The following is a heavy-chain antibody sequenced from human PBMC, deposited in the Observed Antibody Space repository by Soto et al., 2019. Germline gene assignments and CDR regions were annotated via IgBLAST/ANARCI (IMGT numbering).Heavy chain of an antibody. V-gene: IGHV3-48*02. J-gene: IGHJ4*02. Sequence: PGGSLRLSCEASGFTISGCSMNWVRQAPGKGLEWLAYITIRTGNTVYADSVRGRFTISADNAENSVFLQMNSLRDEDTAVYYCARDGGPYIDSWGQGTLVTVSS. CDR3: ARDGGPYIDS. CDR1: GFTISGCS. D-gene: IGHD2-15*01. CDR2: ITIRTGNT.